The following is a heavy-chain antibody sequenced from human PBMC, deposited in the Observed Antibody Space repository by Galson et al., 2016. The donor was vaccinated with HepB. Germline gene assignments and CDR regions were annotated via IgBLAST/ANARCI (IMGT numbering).Heavy chain of an antibody. D-gene: IGHD3-10*01. CDR2: ISFDESNE. V-gene: IGHV3-30*18. CDR1: AFTFSDHG. CDR3: AKGRGAGNYYKAVDY. J-gene: IGHJ4*02. Sequence: SLRLSCAASAFTFSDHGMHWVRQAPGKGLEWLAVISFDESNEYYADSVNGRFTVSRDNSMNTLYLQMNSLRPEDTAVYYCAKGRGAGNYYKAVDYWGQGTVVAVSS.